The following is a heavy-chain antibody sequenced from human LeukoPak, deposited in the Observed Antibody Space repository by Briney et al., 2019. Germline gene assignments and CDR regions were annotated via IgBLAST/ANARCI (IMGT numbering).Heavy chain of an antibody. V-gene: IGHV4-39*01. CDR1: GGSIRSSNYY. CDR3: VRLFYYDSRGPPS. J-gene: IGHJ5*02. CDR2: IYYSGST. Sequence: SETLSPTCNVLGGSIRSSNYYLGWIRPPPGKGLGWVGSIYYSGSTYYNPSLKGRGTMSVDTSNNQFSLKLTSATATDTAVYYCVRLFYYDSRGPPSWGQGTLVTVSS. D-gene: IGHD3-22*01.